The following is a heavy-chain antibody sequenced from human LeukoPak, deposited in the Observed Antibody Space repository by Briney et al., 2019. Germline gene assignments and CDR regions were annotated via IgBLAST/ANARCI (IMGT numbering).Heavy chain of an antibody. V-gene: IGHV4-4*02. CDR2: IYHSGST. Sequence: SETLSLTCAVSGGSISSSNWWSWVRQPPGKGLEWIGEIYHSGSTNYNPYLKSRVTISVDKSKNQFSLKLSSVTAADTAVYYCARVGGRFLEWYMYWGQGTLVTVSS. CDR3: ARVGGRFLEWYMY. J-gene: IGHJ4*02. D-gene: IGHD3-3*01. CDR1: GGSISSSNW.